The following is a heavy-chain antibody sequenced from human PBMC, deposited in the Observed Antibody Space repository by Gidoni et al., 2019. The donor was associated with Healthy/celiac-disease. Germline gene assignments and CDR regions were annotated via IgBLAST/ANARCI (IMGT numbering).Heavy chain of an antibody. D-gene: IGHD4-4*01. V-gene: IGHV3-15*01. J-gene: IGHJ4*02. CDR2: MKSKTDGGTT. CDR1: GFTFSNAW. Sequence: EVHLVESGGGLVKPGVSLRLPCASSGFTFSNAWMSWVRQAPGKGLEWVGRMKSKTDGGTTDYAAPVKGRFTISRDDSKNTLYLQMKSLKTEDTAMYYCTTDYTFDYWGQGTLVTVSS. CDR3: TTDYTFDY.